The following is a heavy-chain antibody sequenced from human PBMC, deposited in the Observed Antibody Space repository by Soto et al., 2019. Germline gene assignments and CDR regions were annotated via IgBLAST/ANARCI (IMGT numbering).Heavy chain of an antibody. CDR3: VRSKGGYSYGTPFDY. Sequence: DVQLEESGGALVQPGRSLRLSCAASGFTFDDYAMYWVRQVLGQGLEWVSSISWNSGNIGYADSVKGRFTTSRDNAENSLYLQMNSLRPEDTALYYCVRSKGGYSYGTPFDYWGQGTLVTVSS. CDR1: GFTFDDYA. CDR2: ISWNSGNI. J-gene: IGHJ4*02. D-gene: IGHD5-18*01. V-gene: IGHV3-9*01.